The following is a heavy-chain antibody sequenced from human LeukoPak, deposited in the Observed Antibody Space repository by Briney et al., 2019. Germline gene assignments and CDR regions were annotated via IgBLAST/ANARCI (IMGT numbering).Heavy chain of an antibody. V-gene: IGHV3-30*02. Sequence: GGSLRLSCAASGFTFSSYGMHWVRQAPGKGLEWVAFIRYDGSNKYYADSVKGRFTISRDNSKNTLYLQMNSLRAEDTAVYYCAKSRLAAAAGDLDYWSQGTLVTVSS. D-gene: IGHD6-13*01. CDR3: AKSRLAAAAGDLDY. CDR1: GFTFSSYG. J-gene: IGHJ4*02. CDR2: IRYDGSNK.